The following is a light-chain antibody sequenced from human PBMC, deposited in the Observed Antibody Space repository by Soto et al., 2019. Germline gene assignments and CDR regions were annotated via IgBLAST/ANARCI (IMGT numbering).Light chain of an antibody. CDR2: GAS. CDR3: QQYNNWPPWT. J-gene: IGKJ1*01. Sequence: EIVMTQSPATLSVSPGERATLSCRASQSVRSNLAWYQQKPGQAPRLLIYGASTRATDIPVRFSGSGSGTEFTLTISSLQSQDFAIYYCQQYNNWPPWTFGQGTKVDIK. V-gene: IGKV3-15*01. CDR1: QSVRSN.